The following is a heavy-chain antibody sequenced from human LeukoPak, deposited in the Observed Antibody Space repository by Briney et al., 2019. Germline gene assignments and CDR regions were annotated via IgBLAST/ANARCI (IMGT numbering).Heavy chain of an antibody. V-gene: IGHV3-30*04. CDR1: GFTFTNFA. CDR3: AKAPLYYDIDADY. Sequence: GGSLRLSCAASGFTFTNFAMHWVRQAPGKGLEWVSVISNDERNKYYADSVKGRFTISRDNSKNTLYLQMNSLRAEDTAVYYCAKAPLYYDIDADYWGQGTLVTVSS. CDR2: ISNDERNK. D-gene: IGHD3-9*01. J-gene: IGHJ4*02.